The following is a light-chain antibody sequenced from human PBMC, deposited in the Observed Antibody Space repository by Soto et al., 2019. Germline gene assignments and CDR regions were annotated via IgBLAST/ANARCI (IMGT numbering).Light chain of an antibody. CDR3: HQANSFPIT. Sequence: DIQLTQSPFSVSASIGDRDTITCWASHDMRSWLAWYQQKACKAPKLVISAASTLQRGVPSRFSGSGFGTNFTLAITSLQPEDFATYYCHQANSFPITFGQGTRLDIK. V-gene: IGKV1-12*01. CDR1: HDMRSW. CDR2: AAS. J-gene: IGKJ5*01.